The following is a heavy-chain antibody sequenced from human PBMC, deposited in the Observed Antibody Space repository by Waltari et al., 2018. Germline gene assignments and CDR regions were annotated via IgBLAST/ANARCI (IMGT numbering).Heavy chain of an antibody. CDR1: GGSISSYY. CDR3: AGLLTASYYYYYYMDV. V-gene: IGHV4-4*07. D-gene: IGHD7-27*01. J-gene: IGHJ6*03. Sequence: QVQLQESGPGLVKPSETLSLTCTVSGGSISSYYWSWIRQPAGKGLEWIGRIYTSGSTNYNPSLKSRVTMSVDTSKNQFSLKLSSVTAADTAVYYCAGLLTASYYYYYYMDVWGKGTTVTVSS. CDR2: IYTSGST.